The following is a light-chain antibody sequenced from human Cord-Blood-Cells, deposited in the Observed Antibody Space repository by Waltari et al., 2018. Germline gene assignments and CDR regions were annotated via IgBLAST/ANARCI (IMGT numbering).Light chain of an antibody. CDR1: SSDVGGYTY. Sequence: QSALTQPASVSGSPGQSITISCTGTSSDVGGYTYVSWYQQPPGKAPKLMIYDVSTRPSGVSNRFSGSKSGNTASLTISGLQAEDEADYYCSSYTSSSTVVFGGGTKLTVL. CDR2: DVS. CDR3: SSYTSSSTVV. V-gene: IGLV2-14*01. J-gene: IGLJ2*01.